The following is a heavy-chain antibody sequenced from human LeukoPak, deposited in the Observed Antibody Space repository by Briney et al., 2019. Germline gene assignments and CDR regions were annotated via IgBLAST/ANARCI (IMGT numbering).Heavy chain of an antibody. Sequence: GGSLRLSCAASGFTFSSYAMSWVRQAPGKGLEWVSGISGSGGSTYYADSVKGRFTISRDNSRNTLYLQMNSLRAEDTAAYYCAKGAVVGPYYFDYWGQGTLVTVSS. CDR3: AKGAVVGPYYFDY. CDR1: GFTFSSYA. V-gene: IGHV3-23*01. CDR2: ISGSGGST. J-gene: IGHJ4*02. D-gene: IGHD6-19*01.